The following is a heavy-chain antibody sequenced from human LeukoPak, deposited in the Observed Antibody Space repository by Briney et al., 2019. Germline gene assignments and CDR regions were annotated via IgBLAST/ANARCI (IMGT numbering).Heavy chain of an antibody. CDR2: IYHSVST. CDR1: GYSISSGYY. J-gene: IGHJ5*02. V-gene: IGHV4-38-2*01. CDR3: ARARYCSSPSCYAPYNWFDP. D-gene: IGHD2-2*01. Sequence: SETLSLTCAVSGYSISSGYYWGWIRQPPGKGLEWIGSIYHSVSTYYNPSLKSRVTISVDTSKNQFSLKLSSVTAADTAVYYCARARYCSSPSCYAPYNWFDPWGQGTLVTVSS.